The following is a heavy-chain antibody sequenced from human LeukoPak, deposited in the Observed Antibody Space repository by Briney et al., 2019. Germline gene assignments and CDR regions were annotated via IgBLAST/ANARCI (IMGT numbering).Heavy chain of an antibody. CDR2: ISSSSSYI. CDR3: ATNADYVAVDY. V-gene: IGHV3-21*01. CDR1: GFTFSSYS. D-gene: IGHD2-8*01. J-gene: IGHJ4*02. Sequence: GGSLRLSCAASGFTFSSYSMNWVRQAPEKGLEWVSSISSSSSYIYYADSVKGRFTISRDNAKNSPYLQMNSLRAEDTAVYYCATNADYVAVDYWGQGTLVTVSS.